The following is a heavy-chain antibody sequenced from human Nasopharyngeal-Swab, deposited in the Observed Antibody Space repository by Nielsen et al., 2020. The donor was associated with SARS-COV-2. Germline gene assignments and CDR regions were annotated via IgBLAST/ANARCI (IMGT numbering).Heavy chain of an antibody. CDR2: ISPSGGT. CDR3: ARGGRSDYYDALDVWGRGLDV. CDR1: GGSFSGNY. D-gene: IGHD3-16*01. J-gene: IGHJ6*02. V-gene: IGHV4-34*01. Sequence: SETLSLTCAFYGGSFSGNYWHWIRQPPGEGLEWIGEISPSGGTNYGPSLKNRATISLDKSKYQFSLTIRSATAADTAVYFCARGGRSDYYDALDVWGRGLDVWGQGTKVTVSS.